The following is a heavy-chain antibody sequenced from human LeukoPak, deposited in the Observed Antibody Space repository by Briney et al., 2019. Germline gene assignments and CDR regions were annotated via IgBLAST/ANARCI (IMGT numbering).Heavy chain of an antibody. J-gene: IGHJ4*02. CDR3: XXXXPXAXXXXHHFDY. CDR2: SNHSGST. V-gene: IGHV4-34*01. Sequence: SETLSLTCAVYGGSFSGYYWSWIRQPPGKGLEWIGESNHSGSTNXNXXXXSRVTIPVDTSNNQFSLKLSSVTAADAAVYYCXXXXPXAXXXXHHFDYWGQGTLVTVSS. CDR1: GGSFSGYY.